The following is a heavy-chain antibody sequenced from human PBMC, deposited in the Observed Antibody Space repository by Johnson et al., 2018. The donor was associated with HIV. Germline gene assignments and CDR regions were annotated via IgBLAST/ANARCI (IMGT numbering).Heavy chain of an antibody. CDR2: ISWNSGSI. CDR3: ARDSEIAARRKRGAFDI. V-gene: IGHV3-9*01. CDR1: GFTFDDYA. J-gene: IGHJ3*02. D-gene: IGHD6-6*01. Sequence: VQLVESGGGVVQPGGSLRLSCAASGFTFDDYAMHWVRQAPGKGLEWVSGISWNSGSIGYADSVKGRFTISRDNSKNTLYLQMNSLRAEDTAVYYCARDSEIAARRKRGAFDIWGQGTMVTVSS.